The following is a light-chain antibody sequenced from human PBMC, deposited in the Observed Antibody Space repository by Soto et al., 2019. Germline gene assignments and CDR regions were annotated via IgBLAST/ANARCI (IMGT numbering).Light chain of an antibody. CDR1: TGAVTSGHY. J-gene: IGLJ1*01. Sequence: QAVVTQEPSLTVSPGGTVTLTCGSSTGAVTSGHYPYWFQQKPGQAPRTLIYDTTNKHSWTPARFSGSLLGGKAALTLSGAQPEDEADYYCLLSYIAEKVFGTGTKVTAL. CDR2: DTT. CDR3: LLSYIAEKV. V-gene: IGLV7-46*01.